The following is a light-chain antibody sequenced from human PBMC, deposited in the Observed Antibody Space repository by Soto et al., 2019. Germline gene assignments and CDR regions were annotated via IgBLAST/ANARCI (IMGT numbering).Light chain of an antibody. CDR1: QSVNSK. CDR3: QQYCSTTWT. Sequence: EIEMTESPSIMSVSPGARAIISCRASQSVNSKLAWYQQKPGRAPRLLIYDASSRATGIPDRFSGSGSETDFTLTISSLQPEDFAVYYCQQYCSTTWTFGQGTKVDIK. V-gene: IGKV3D-15*01. J-gene: IGKJ1*01. CDR2: DAS.